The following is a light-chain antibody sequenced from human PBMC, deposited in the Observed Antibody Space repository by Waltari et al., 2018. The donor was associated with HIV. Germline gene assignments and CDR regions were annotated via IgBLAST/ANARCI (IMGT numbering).Light chain of an antibody. V-gene: IGKV1-9*01. Sequence: DIHLTQSPSFLSASVGDRVHITCRASQGINHFLAWYQQKPGKAPKLLIYSTSTLYSGVPSRFSGSGSGTEFTLTISSLQPEDFATYYCQQVNRSPLTFGGGTKVEIK. CDR1: QGINHF. CDR3: QQVNRSPLT. CDR2: STS. J-gene: IGKJ4*01.